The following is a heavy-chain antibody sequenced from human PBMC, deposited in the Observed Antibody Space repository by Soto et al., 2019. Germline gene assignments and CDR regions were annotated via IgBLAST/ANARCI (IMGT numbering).Heavy chain of an antibody. Sequence: SETLSLTCTVSGGSISSSSYYWSWVRQPPGKGLEGIGSINYSGSTNYNPSLKSRVTISVDTSKNQFSLKLSSVTAADTAVYYCARGYFMPRIAAAGTRNYYYGMDVWGQGTTVTVSS. V-gene: IGHV4-39*01. CDR1: GGSISSSSYY. CDR2: INYSGST. D-gene: IGHD6-13*01. J-gene: IGHJ6*02. CDR3: ARGYFMPRIAAAGTRNYYYGMDV.